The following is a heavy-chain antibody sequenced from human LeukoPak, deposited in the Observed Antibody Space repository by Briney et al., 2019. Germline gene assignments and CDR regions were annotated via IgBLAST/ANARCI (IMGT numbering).Heavy chain of an antibody. V-gene: IGHV3-21*01. Sequence: PGGSLTLSCAASGFTFSSYSMNWVRQAPGKGLEWVSSISSSSSYIYYADSVKGRFTISRDNAKNSLYLQMNSLRAEDTAVYYCARDREDYSNVWFDPWGQGTLVTVSA. CDR2: ISSSSSYI. D-gene: IGHD2-15*01. CDR1: GFTFSSYS. CDR3: ARDREDYSNVWFDP. J-gene: IGHJ5*02.